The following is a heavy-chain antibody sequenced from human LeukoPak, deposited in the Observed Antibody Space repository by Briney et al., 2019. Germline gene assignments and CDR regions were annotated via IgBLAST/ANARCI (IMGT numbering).Heavy chain of an antibody. D-gene: IGHD3-22*01. Sequence: ASVKVSCKASGYTFTSYYMHWVRQAPGQGLEWMGIINPSGGSTSYAQKFQGRATMTRDTSTSTVYMELSSLRSEDTAVYYCARVRYYDSSGYYYFDYWGQGTLVTVSS. CDR3: ARVRYYDSSGYYYFDY. J-gene: IGHJ4*02. CDR2: INPSGGST. CDR1: GYTFTSYY. V-gene: IGHV1-46*01.